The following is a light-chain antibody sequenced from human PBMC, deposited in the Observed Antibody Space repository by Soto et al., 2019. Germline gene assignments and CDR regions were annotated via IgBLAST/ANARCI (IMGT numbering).Light chain of an antibody. Sequence: ALTQPASVSGSPGQSITISCTGTSSDVGSYNLVSWYQQHPGKAPKLMIYEGSKRPSGASNRFSGSKSGNTASLTISGLQAEDEADYYCCSYAGSSTFVFGTGTKVTVL. CDR2: EGS. J-gene: IGLJ1*01. CDR3: CSYAGSSTFV. CDR1: SSDVGSYNL. V-gene: IGLV2-23*01.